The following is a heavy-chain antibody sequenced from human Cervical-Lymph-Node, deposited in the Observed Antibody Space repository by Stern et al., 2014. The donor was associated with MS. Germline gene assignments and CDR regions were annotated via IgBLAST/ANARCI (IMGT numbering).Heavy chain of an antibody. J-gene: IGHJ2*01. D-gene: IGHD4-11*01. CDR3: ARGVTAVTNYVPNWCFDL. Sequence: QVQLQESGPGLVKPSETLSLTCTVSGGSITNRDYWGWIRQSPGKGLEWIGSVYYSGITYYRPSLKSRATISIDTSKNHFSLKLNSVTATDTAVYFCARGVTAVTNYVPNWCFDLWGRGTLVTVSS. CDR2: VYYSGIT. V-gene: IGHV4-39*02. CDR1: GGSITNRDY.